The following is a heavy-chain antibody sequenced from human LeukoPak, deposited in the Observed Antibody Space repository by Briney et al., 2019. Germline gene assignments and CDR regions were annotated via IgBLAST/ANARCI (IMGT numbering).Heavy chain of an antibody. Sequence: PSETLSLTCTVSGGSISSYYWNWIRQPAGKGLEWIGRISTTGSTNYNPSLKSRVTISVDTSKNQFSLKLSSVTAADTAVYYCARADTAMVTYYWGQGTLVTVSS. D-gene: IGHD5-18*01. CDR2: ISTTGST. V-gene: IGHV4-4*07. CDR3: ARADTAMVTYY. J-gene: IGHJ4*02. CDR1: GGSISSYY.